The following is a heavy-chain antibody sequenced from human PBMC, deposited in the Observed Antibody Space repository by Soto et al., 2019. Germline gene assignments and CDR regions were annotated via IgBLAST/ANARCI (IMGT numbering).Heavy chain of an antibody. Sequence: SETLSLTCAVSGGSLSSAYYYWGWIRQPPGKGLEWVGSISYSGSTYSSPSLKSRATISVDTSKNHFSLKLNSVTAADTAVYYCATWRVGFWSGFFAWGQGTLVTVSS. CDR3: ATWRVGFWSGFFA. CDR2: ISYSGST. V-gene: IGHV4-39*02. D-gene: IGHD3-3*01. CDR1: GGSLSSAYYY. J-gene: IGHJ5*02.